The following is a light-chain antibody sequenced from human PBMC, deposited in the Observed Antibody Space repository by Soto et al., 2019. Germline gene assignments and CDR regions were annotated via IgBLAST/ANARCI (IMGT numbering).Light chain of an antibody. CDR1: QSIVNH. Sequence: DIQMTQSPSSLSASVGDRVTITCRASQSIVNHLNWYRQKPGKPPDLLIYDASSLESGVPSRFSGSGSGTEFTLTISSLQPDDFATYYCQQYNSYSPWTFGQGTKVDIK. J-gene: IGKJ1*01. V-gene: IGKV1-5*01. CDR3: QQYNSYSPWT. CDR2: DAS.